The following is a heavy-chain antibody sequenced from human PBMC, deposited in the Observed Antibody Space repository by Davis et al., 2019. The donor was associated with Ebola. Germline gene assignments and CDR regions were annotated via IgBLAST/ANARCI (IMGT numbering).Heavy chain of an antibody. CDR1: GFTFSNYV. Sequence: PGGSLRLSCAASGFTFSNYVMSWIRQPPGKGLEWIGEINHSGSTNYNPSLKSRVTISVDTSKNQFSLKLSSVTAADTAVYYCARGLGYCSSTSCPSYYYMDVWGKGTTVTVSS. D-gene: IGHD2-2*01. CDR2: INHSGST. J-gene: IGHJ6*03. V-gene: IGHV4-34*01. CDR3: ARGLGYCSSTSCPSYYYMDV.